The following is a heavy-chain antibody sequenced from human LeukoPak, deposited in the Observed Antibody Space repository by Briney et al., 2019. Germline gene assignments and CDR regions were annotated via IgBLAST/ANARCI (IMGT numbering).Heavy chain of an antibody. CDR2: IIPIFGTA. V-gene: IGHV1-69*01. CDR1: VDTFSRYA. Sequence: SVKVSCKASVDTFSRYAISWVRQAPGQGLVWMGGIIPIFGTANYAQKFQGRVTITAEESTSTAYMELSSLRSEDTAGYYCAREYEPRWDYWGQGTLVTVSS. CDR3: AREYEPRWDY. J-gene: IGHJ4*02. D-gene: IGHD4-23*01.